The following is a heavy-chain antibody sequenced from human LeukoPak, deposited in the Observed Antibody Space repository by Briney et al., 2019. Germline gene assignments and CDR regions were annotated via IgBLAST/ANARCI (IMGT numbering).Heavy chain of an antibody. V-gene: IGHV3-21*01. CDR3: AREVSEGFDF. J-gene: IGHJ4*02. Sequence: GGFLRLSCAASGFTFSGYSMNWIRQAPGKGLEWVSSFGTRSTSIYHAGSVKGRFAISRDNAKNSLYLQMNSLRAEDTALYYCAREVSEGFDFWGQGTLVTVSS. CDR2: FGTRSTSI. CDR1: GFTFSGYS. D-gene: IGHD3-22*01.